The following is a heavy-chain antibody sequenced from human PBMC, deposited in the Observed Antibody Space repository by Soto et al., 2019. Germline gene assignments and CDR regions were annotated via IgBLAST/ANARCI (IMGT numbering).Heavy chain of an antibody. CDR2: ISAYNGNT. D-gene: IGHD3-3*01. CDR1: GYTFTSYG. J-gene: IGHJ3*02. CDR3: SSSPPSTYDFWSGYYVPDAFDI. Sequence: ASVKVSCKASGYTFTSYGISWVRQAPGQGLEWMGWISAYNGNTNYAQKLQGRVTMTTDTSTSTAYVELRSLRSDDTAVYYCSSSPPSTYDFWSGYYVPDAFDIWGQGTMVTVSS. V-gene: IGHV1-18*01.